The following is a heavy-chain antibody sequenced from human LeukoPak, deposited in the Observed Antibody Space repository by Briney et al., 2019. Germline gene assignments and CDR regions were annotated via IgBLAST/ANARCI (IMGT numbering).Heavy chain of an antibody. CDR3: AKDPHYYGSGSS. D-gene: IGHD3-10*01. CDR2: IYYSGST. Sequence: SETLSLTCIVSGGSISHYFWSWIRQPPGKGLEWIGYIYYSGSTNYNPSLKSRVTISVDMSKNQFSLKLSSVTAADTAVYYCAKDPHYYGSGSSWGQGTLVTVSS. V-gene: IGHV4-59*01. CDR1: GGSISHYF. J-gene: IGHJ5*02.